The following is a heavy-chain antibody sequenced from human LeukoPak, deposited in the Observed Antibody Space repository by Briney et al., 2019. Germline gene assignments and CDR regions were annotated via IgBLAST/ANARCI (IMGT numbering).Heavy chain of an antibody. J-gene: IGHJ4*02. CDR2: INHSGST. CDR1: GGSFSGYY. CDR3: AAMVRGVMPDY. Sequence: PSETLSLTCAVYGGSFSGYYWSWIRQPPGKGLEWIGEINHSGSTNYNPSLKSRVTISVDTSKNQFSLKLSSVTAADTAVYYCAAMVRGVMPDYWGQGTLVTVSS. V-gene: IGHV4-34*01. D-gene: IGHD3-10*01.